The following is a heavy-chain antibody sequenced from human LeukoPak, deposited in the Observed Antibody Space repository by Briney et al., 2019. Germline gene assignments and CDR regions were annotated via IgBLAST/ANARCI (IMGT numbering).Heavy chain of an antibody. D-gene: IGHD5-24*01. J-gene: IGHJ3*02. CDR3: AREVLEMATILSAFDI. Sequence: SSETLSLTCTVSGGSISSSSYYWGWIRQPPGKGLEWIGSIYYSGSTYYNPSLKSRVTISVDTSKNQFSLKLSSVTAADTAVYYCAREVLEMATILSAFDIWGQGTMVTVSS. V-gene: IGHV4-39*07. CDR1: GGSISSSSYY. CDR2: IYYSGST.